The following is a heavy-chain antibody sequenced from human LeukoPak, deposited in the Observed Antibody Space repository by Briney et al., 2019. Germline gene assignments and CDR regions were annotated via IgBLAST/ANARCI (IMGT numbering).Heavy chain of an antibody. J-gene: IGHJ4*02. CDR3: ARAMSTFGGVRNYFDS. CDR2: VSISSGTI. CDR1: GFIFSGHI. D-gene: IGHD3-16*01. V-gene: IGHV3-48*04. Sequence: LAGGSLRLSCAASGFIFSGHIMNWVRQAPGKGLEWISFVSISSGTIYYADSVKGRFRISRDNAKSSLDLEMNSLRAEDTAVYYCARAMSTFGGVRNYFDSWGQGTLVTVSS.